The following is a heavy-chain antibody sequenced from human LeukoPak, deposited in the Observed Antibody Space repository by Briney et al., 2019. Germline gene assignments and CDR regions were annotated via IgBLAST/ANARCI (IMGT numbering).Heavy chain of an antibody. CDR2: ISAYNGNT. D-gene: IGHD6-13*01. J-gene: IGHJ4*02. CDR1: GYTFTSYG. Sequence: ASVKVSCKASGYTFTSYGISWVRQAPGQGLEWMGWISAYNGNTNYAQKLQGRVTMTTDTSTSTAYMELRSLRSDDTAVYYCARSDNPYTAAGTRIADYWDQGTLVTVSS. CDR3: ARSDNPYTAAGTRIADY. V-gene: IGHV1-18*01.